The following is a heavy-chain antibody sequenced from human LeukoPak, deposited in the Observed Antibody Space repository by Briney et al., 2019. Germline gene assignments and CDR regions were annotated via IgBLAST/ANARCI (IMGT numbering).Heavy chain of an antibody. CDR1: GFTFSAYG. CDR2: ISYDGSNK. Sequence: PGGSLRLSCAASGFTFSAYGMRWVRQAPGKGLEWVAIISYDGSNKYYPDSVKGRFTISRDDSKNTLYLQMNSLRTEDTAVYYCAKELTRPNRPVAGLNYWGQGTLVTVSS. V-gene: IGHV3-30*18. D-gene: IGHD6-19*01. J-gene: IGHJ4*02. CDR3: AKELTRPNRPVAGLNY.